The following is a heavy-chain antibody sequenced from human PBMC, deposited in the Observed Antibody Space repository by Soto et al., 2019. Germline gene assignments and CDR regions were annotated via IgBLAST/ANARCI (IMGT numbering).Heavy chain of an antibody. CDR3: ASKRLWFGELYVEDAFDI. J-gene: IGHJ3*02. CDR2: INHSGST. D-gene: IGHD3-10*01. V-gene: IGHV4-34*01. CDR1: GGSFSGYY. Sequence: PSETLSLTCAVYGGSFSGYYWSWIRQPPGKGLEWIGEINHSGSTNYNPSLKSRVTISVDTSKNQFSLKLSSVTAADTAVYYCASKRLWFGELYVEDAFDIWGQGTMVTVS.